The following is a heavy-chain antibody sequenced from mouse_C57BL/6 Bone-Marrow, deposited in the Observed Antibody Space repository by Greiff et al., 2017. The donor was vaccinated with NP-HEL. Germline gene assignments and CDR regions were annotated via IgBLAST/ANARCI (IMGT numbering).Heavy chain of an antibody. V-gene: IGHV5-17*01. D-gene: IGHD4-1*01. CDR3: ARNWDLTLDY. CDR1: GFTFSDYG. Sequence: EVKVVESGGGLVKPGGSLKLSCAASGFTFSDYGMLWVRQAQEKGLEWVAYISSGSSTIYSADTVKGRFTISRDNAKNTLFLQITRLRSEDTAMYYCARNWDLTLDYWGQGTTLTVSS. J-gene: IGHJ2*01. CDR2: ISSGSSTI.